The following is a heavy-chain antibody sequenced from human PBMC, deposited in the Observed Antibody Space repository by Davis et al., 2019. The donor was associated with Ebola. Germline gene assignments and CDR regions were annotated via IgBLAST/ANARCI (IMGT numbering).Heavy chain of an antibody. CDR3: ASTYVRYCSSTSCPNWFDP. J-gene: IGHJ5*02. V-gene: IGHV1-46*01. Sequence: ASVKVSCKASGYTFTSYYMHWVRQAPGQGLEWMGIINPSGGSTSYAQKFQGRVTMTRDTSTSTVYMELSSLRSEDTAVYYCASTYVRYCSSTSCPNWFDPWGQGTLVTVSS. D-gene: IGHD2-2*01. CDR1: GYTFTSYY. CDR2: INPSGGST.